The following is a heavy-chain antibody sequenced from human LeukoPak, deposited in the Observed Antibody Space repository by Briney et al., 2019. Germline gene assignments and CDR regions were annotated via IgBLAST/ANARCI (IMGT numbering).Heavy chain of an antibody. CDR1: GFSVSNYY. Sequence: GGSLRLSCAASGFSVSNYYMSWVRQPPGKGLEWVSVMYTGGGRYYGDSVKGRFTISRDNSKKPVFLQMNSLRVEDTALYYCTRGQSYCGADCYSDWGQGTLVTVSS. D-gene: IGHD2-21*02. CDR2: MYTGGGR. J-gene: IGHJ4*02. V-gene: IGHV3-66*01. CDR3: TRGQSYCGADCYSD.